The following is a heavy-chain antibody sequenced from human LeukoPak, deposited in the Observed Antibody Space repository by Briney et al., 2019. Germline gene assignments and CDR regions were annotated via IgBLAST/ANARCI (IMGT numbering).Heavy chain of an antibody. CDR1: GFIFSTSW. D-gene: IGHD3-3*01. Sequence: GGSLGLSCTASGFIFSTSWMTWVRQAPGKGLEWVANINLDGSEKYYVDSVKGRFTISRDNAKNSLYLQMNSLRAEDTAVYYCARGITSGPRRYDVRNFDYWGQGTLVTVSS. J-gene: IGHJ4*02. V-gene: IGHV3-7*01. CDR2: INLDGSEK. CDR3: ARGITSGPRRYDVRNFDY.